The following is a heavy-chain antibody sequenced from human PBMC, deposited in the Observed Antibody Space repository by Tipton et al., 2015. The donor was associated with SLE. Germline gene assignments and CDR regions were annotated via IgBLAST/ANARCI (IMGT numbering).Heavy chain of an antibody. V-gene: IGHV4-34*01. J-gene: IGHJ4*02. CDR2: IYYSGST. D-gene: IGHD2-15*01. CDR3: ARGRTPGPVDY. CDR1: GASFSGYY. Sequence: AGLVKPSETLSLTCGVYGASFSGYYWNWIRQPPGKGLEWIGSIYYSGSTYYNPSLKSRVTISVDTSKNQFSLKLSAVTAADTAVYCCARGRTPGPVDYWGQGTLVTVSS.